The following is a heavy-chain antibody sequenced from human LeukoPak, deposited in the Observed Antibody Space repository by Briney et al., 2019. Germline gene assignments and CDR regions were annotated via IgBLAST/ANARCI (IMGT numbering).Heavy chain of an antibody. CDR3: AELGITMIGGV. J-gene: IGHJ6*04. CDR1: GFTFSSYW. V-gene: IGHV3-74*01. D-gene: IGHD3-10*02. Sequence: PGGSLRLSCAASGFTFSSYWMHWVRQPPGKGLGWVSRINSDGSSTSYADSVKGRFTISRDNAKNTLYLQMNSLRAEDTAVYYCAELGITMIGGVWGKGTTVTISS. CDR2: INSDGSST.